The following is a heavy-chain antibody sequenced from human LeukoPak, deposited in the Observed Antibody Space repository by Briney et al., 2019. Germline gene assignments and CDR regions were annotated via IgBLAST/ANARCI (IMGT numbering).Heavy chain of an antibody. CDR2: IQKDGSDK. J-gene: IGHJ3*02. D-gene: IGHD5-24*01. CDR1: GFTFGTHW. CDR3: AGDEGWTFDI. Sequence: GGSLRLSCAASGFTFGTHWMSWFRQAPGKGLEWVALIQKDGSDKYYVDSVKGRFTISRDNAKNSLYLQMNGLRADDTAVYHCAGDEGWTFDIWGQGTKVTVSS. V-gene: IGHV3-7*01.